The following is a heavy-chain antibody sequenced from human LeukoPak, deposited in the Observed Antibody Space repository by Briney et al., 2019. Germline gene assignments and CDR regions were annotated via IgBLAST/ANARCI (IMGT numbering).Heavy chain of an antibody. CDR2: IDPSDSYT. Sequence: GESLKISCKGSGYRFNSYWITWVRPTPGKGGEWIGRIDPSDSYTNYSPSFRGHVTISVDKSVNTAYLQWSSLKASDTAMYYCARRRTKAMGLFGHCGQGTLVTVSS. CDR3: ARRRTKAMGLFGH. J-gene: IGHJ4*02. CDR1: GYRFNSYW. V-gene: IGHV5-10-1*01. D-gene: IGHD5-18*01.